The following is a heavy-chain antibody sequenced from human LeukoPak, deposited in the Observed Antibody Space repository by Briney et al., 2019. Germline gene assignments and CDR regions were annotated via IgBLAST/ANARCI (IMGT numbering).Heavy chain of an antibody. V-gene: IGHV1-69*01. D-gene: IGHD2-8*01. CDR1: GGTFSSYA. CDR2: IITIFSKA. J-gene: IGHJ5*02. Sequence: SVKVSCKASGGTFSSYAISGVRQAPGQGLEWMGGIITIFSKANYEQKFQGRVTITADESTSTAYMELSSLRSEDTAVYYCARDLGVNNWFDPWGQGTLVTVSS. CDR3: ARDLGVNNWFDP.